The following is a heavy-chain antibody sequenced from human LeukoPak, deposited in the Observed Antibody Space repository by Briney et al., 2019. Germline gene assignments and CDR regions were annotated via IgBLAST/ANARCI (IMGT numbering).Heavy chain of an antibody. CDR3: ARRGLYWYFDL. V-gene: IGHV4-59*08. CDR1: GGSISSYY. D-gene: IGHD5-12*01. J-gene: IGHJ2*01. CDR2: IYYSGST. Sequence: PSETLSLTCTVSGGSISSYYWSWIRQPPGKGLEWIGYIYYSGSTNYNPSLKSRVTISVDTSKNQFSLKLSSVTAADTAVYYCARRGLYWYFDLWGRGTLVTVSP.